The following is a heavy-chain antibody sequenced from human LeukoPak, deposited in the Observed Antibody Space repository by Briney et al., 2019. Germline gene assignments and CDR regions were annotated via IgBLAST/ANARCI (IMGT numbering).Heavy chain of an antibody. J-gene: IGHJ5*02. V-gene: IGHV1-2*02. Sequence: ASVKVSCKASGYTFTGYYMHWVRQAPGQGLEWMGWINPNSGGTNYAQKFQGRGTMTRDTSISTAYMELSRLRSDDTAVYYCARVGEYIAVAGTGDWFDPWGQGTLVTVSS. D-gene: IGHD6-19*01. CDR2: INPNSGGT. CDR3: ARVGEYIAVAGTGDWFDP. CDR1: GYTFTGYY.